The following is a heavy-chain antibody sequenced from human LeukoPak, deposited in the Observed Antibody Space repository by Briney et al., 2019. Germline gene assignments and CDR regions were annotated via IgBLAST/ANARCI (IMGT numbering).Heavy chain of an antibody. J-gene: IGHJ4*02. CDR1: GFTFSSYA. CDR2: ISGSGGST. D-gene: IGHD3-10*01. Sequence: QPGGSLRLSCAASGFTFSSYAMSWVRQAPGKGLEWVSAISGSGGSTYYADSVKGRFTISRDNSKNTLYLQMNSLRAEDTAVYYCARDLVRGVIITADDYWGQGTLVTVSS. CDR3: ARDLVRGVIITADDY. V-gene: IGHV3-23*01.